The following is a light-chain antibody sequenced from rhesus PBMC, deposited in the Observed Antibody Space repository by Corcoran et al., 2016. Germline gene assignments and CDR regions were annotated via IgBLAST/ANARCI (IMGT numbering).Light chain of an antibody. CDR3: QQHNRHPIT. Sequence: DIQMTQSPSSLSASVGDRVTITCRASQTISTYLAWYQQKPGKVPKLLIYAASRLDSGVPSRFSGSGSGTEFTLTITSLQPEDFVSYYCQQHNRHPITFGGGTKVEIK. CDR2: AAS. CDR1: QTISTY. V-gene: IGKV1-44*02. J-gene: IGKJ4*01.